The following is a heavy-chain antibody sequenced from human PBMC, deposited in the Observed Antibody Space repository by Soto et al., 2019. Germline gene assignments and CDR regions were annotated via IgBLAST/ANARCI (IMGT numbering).Heavy chain of an antibody. Sequence: PGESLKIFCKGFGYSFTSYWIGWVSQMPGKSLEWMGIIYPGDSDTRYSPSFQGQVTISADKSISTAYLQWSSLKASDTAMYYCARQGLRSYYYYMDVWGKGTTVTVSS. D-gene: IGHD1-1*01. CDR1: GYSFTSYW. CDR2: IYPGDSDT. J-gene: IGHJ6*03. V-gene: IGHV5-51*01. CDR3: ARQGLRSYYYYMDV.